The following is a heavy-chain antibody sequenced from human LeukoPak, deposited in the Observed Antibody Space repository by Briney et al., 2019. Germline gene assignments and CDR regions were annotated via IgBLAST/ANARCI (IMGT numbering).Heavy chain of an antibody. Sequence: GGSLRLSCAASGFTVSSNYMSWVRQAPGKGLEWVSVIYSGGSTYYADSVKGRFTISRDNSKNTLYLQMNSLRAEDTAVYYCARVAVAATGAFDIWGQGTMVTVSS. CDR1: GFTVSSNY. CDR3: ARVAVAATGAFDI. D-gene: IGHD6-19*01. V-gene: IGHV3-53*01. J-gene: IGHJ3*02. CDR2: IYSGGST.